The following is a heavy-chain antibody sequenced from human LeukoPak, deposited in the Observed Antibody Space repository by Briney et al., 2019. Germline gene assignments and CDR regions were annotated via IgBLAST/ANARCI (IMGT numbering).Heavy chain of an antibody. CDR2: IKQDGSEK. V-gene: IGHV3-7*01. CDR3: ARDLGYDILTGPTQFDY. Sequence: PGGSLRLSCAASGFTFSSYWMNWVRQAPGKGLEWVANIKQDGSEKYYVDSVKGRLTISRDNAKNSLYLQMNSLRAEDTAVYYCARDLGYDILTGPTQFDYWGQGTLVTVSS. CDR1: GFTFSSYW. J-gene: IGHJ4*02. D-gene: IGHD3-9*01.